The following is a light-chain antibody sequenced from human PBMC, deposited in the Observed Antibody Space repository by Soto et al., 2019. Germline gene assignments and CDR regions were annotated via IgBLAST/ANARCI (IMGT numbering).Light chain of an antibody. CDR2: AAS. V-gene: IGKV1-39*01. CDR1: QSISSC. J-gene: IGKJ3*01. CDR3: QRRYSTPFT. Sequence: DIQMTQSPSSLSASVGDRVTITCRASQSISSCLNWYQQKPGKAPKLLIYAASSLQSGVPSWFSRSGSGTDFTLTISSLQPEDFASYYCQRRYSTPFTFGPGTKVDIK.